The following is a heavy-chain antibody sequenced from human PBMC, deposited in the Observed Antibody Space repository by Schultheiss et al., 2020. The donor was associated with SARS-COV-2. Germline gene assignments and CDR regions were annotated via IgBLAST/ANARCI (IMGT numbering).Heavy chain of an antibody. CDR2: INHSGST. CDR3: ARGGLGGIAARRVYYYYYMDV. Sequence: SQTLSFTCAVYGGSFSGYYWSWIRQPPGKGLEWIGEINHSGSTNYNPSLKSRVTISVDTSKNQFSLKLSSVTAADTAVYYCARGGLGGIAARRVYYYYYMDVWGKGTTVTVSS. D-gene: IGHD6-6*01. CDR1: GGSFSGYY. V-gene: IGHV4-34*01. J-gene: IGHJ6*03.